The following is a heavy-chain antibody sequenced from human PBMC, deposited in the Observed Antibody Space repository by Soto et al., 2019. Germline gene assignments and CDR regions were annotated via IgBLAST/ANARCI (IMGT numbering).Heavy chain of an antibody. V-gene: IGHV3-48*03. CDR1: GFPLSSYE. Sequence: GGALSLSCEASGFPLSSYEMNWVRQAPGKGLEWVSYISSSSSTIYYADSGKGRFTISRDNAKNSLYRQMNRLRAEDTAVYYCARSAEAAGYGMDVWGQGTTVTVTS. CDR2: ISSSSSTI. CDR3: ARSAEAAGYGMDV. J-gene: IGHJ6*02.